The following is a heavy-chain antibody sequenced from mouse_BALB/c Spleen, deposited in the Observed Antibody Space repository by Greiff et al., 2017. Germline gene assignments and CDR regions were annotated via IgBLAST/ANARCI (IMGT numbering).Heavy chain of an antibody. Sequence: EVKLQESGGDLVKPGGSLKLSCAASGFTFSSYGMSWVRQTPDKRLEWVATISSGGSYTYYPDSVKGRFTISRDNAKNTLYLQMSSLKSEDTAMYYGARQDDGSDAMDYWGQGTTVTVSS. CDR1: GFTFSSYG. CDR2: ISSGGSYT. V-gene: IGHV5-6*01. CDR3: ARQDDGSDAMDY. D-gene: IGHD1-1*01. J-gene: IGHJ4*01.